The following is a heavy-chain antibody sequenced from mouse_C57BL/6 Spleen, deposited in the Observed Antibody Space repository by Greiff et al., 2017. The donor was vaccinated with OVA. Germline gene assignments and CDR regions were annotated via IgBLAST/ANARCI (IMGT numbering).Heavy chain of an antibody. Sequence: LVEPGASVKISCKASGYAFSSSWMNWVKQRPGKGLEWIGRIYPGDGDTNYTGKFKGKATLTADKSSSTAYMQLSSLTSEDSAVYFCARSFMTTVVMYFGYWGQGTTLTVSS. V-gene: IGHV1-82*01. CDR1: GYAFSSSW. CDR2: IYPGDGDT. CDR3: ARSFMTTVVMYFGY. J-gene: IGHJ2*01. D-gene: IGHD1-1*01.